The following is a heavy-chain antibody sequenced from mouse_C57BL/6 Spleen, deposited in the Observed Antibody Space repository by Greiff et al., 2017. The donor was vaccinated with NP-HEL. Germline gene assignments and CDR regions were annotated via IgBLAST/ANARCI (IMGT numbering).Heavy chain of an antibody. D-gene: IGHD2-2*01. CDR2: IFPGSGST. V-gene: IGHV1-75*01. Sequence: QVQLQQSGPELVKPGASVKISCKASGYTFTDYYINWVKQRPGQGLEWIGWIFPGSGSTYYNDKFKGKATLTVDKSSSTAYMLLSSLTSEDSEVYCCAREGLRIYFDYWGQGTTLTVSS. J-gene: IGHJ2*01. CDR1: GYTFTDYY. CDR3: AREGLRIYFDY.